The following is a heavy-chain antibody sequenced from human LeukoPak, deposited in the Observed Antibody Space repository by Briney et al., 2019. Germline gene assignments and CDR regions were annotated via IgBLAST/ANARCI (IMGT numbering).Heavy chain of an antibody. CDR3: ARGRLDVLLWFGDAFDI. CDR1: GYTFTSYA. Sequence: ASVKVSCKASGYTFTSYAMHWVRQAPGQRLEWMGWINAGNGNTKYSQKFQGRVTITRDTSASTAYMELSSLRSEDTAAYYCARGRLDVLLWFGDAFDIWGQGTMVTVSS. J-gene: IGHJ3*02. D-gene: IGHD3-10*01. CDR2: INAGNGNT. V-gene: IGHV1-3*01.